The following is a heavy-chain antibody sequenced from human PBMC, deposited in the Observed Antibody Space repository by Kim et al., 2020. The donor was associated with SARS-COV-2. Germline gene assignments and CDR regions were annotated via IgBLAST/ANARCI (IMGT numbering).Heavy chain of an antibody. J-gene: IGHJ6*04. CDR2: ISSSSSYI. CDR3: ARDPIDYYGSGSPGEMDV. CDR1: GFTFSSYS. Sequence: GGSLRLSCAASGFTFSSYSMNWVRQAPGKGLEWVSSISSSSSYIYYADSVKGRFTISRDNAKNSLYLQMNSLRAEDTAVYYCARDPIDYYGSGSPGEMDVWGKGTTVTVSS. D-gene: IGHD3-10*01. V-gene: IGHV3-21*01.